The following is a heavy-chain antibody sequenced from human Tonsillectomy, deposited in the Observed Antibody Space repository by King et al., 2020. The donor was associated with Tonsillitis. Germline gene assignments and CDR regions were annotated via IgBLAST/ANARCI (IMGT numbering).Heavy chain of an antibody. CDR2: IIPIFGKA. J-gene: IGHJ6*02. Sequence: QLVQSGAEVKKPGSSVKVSCKASGGTFSSYAISWVRQAPGQGLEWRGGIIPIFGKANNAQKFQGRVTITAAESTTTAYMELSSLRSEDTAVYYCARDCSRGGFCYGMDVWGQGTTVTVSS. V-gene: IGHV1-69*12. D-gene: IGHD2-15*01. CDR3: ARDCSRGGFCYGMDV. CDR1: GGTFSSYA.